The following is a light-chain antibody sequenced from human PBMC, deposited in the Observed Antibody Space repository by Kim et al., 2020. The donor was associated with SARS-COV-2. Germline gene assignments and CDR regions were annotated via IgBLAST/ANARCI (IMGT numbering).Light chain of an antibody. CDR2: GKN. J-gene: IGLJ2*01. V-gene: IGLV3-19*01. CDR3: NSRDSNDNVV. CDR1: RLRSYY. Sequence: VALGQTVRITCHGDRLRSYYATWYQQKPGQAPIVVIYGKNNRPSGIPDRFSGSSSGNTASLTITGTQAGDEADYYCNSRDSNDNVVFGGGTKLTVL.